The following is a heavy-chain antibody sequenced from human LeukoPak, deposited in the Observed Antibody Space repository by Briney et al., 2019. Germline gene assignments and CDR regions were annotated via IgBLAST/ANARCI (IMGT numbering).Heavy chain of an antibody. D-gene: IGHD2-21*01. V-gene: IGHV3-72*01. CDR1: GFTFSDYI. CDR2: IRRRSNKYTT. CDR3: SRDGAEGGESAFDI. J-gene: IGHJ3*02. Sequence: GGSLRLSCAASGFTFSDYILDWVRQAPGKGLEWVGRIRRRSNKYTTEYAASVKGRFSISRDDSKNSLYLHMSSLKTEDTAVYYCSRDGAEGGESAFDIWGQGTMVTVSS.